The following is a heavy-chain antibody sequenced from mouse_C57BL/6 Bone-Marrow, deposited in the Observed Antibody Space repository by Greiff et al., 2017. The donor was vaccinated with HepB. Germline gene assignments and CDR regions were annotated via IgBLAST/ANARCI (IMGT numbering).Heavy chain of an antibody. CDR1: GYTFTSYG. J-gene: IGHJ3*01. D-gene: IGHD2-12*01. CDR3: ARSLPREWFAY. Sequence: QVQLKQSGAELARPGASVKLSCKASGYTFTSYGISWVTQRTGQGLEWIGEIYPRSGNTYYNEKFKGKATLTADKSSSTAYMELRSLTSEDSAVYFCARSLPREWFAYWGQGTLVTVSA. V-gene: IGHV1-81*01. CDR2: IYPRSGNT.